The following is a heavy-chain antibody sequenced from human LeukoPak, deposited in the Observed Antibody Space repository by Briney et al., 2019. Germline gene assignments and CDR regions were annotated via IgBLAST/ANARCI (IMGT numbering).Heavy chain of an antibody. Sequence: GGSLRLSCVASGFSFSSYGMHWVRQAPGKGLEWVSYISSSSSTIYYADSVKGRFTISRDNAKNSLYLQMNSLRAEDTAVYYCARDVVYCTDGVCYRPLDYWGQGTLVTVSS. CDR3: ARDVVYCTDGVCYRPLDY. CDR2: ISSSSSTI. J-gene: IGHJ4*02. D-gene: IGHD2-8*01. CDR1: GFSFSSYG. V-gene: IGHV3-48*01.